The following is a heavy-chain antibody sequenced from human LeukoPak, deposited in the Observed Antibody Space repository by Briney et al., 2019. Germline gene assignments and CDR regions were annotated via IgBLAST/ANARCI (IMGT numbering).Heavy chain of an antibody. V-gene: IGHV4-4*07. CDR2: IYTSGST. CDR3: ARGIYCSSTTCYYYYYYMDV. CDR1: GGSISANY. J-gene: IGHJ6*03. Sequence: KPSETLSLTCTVSGGSISANYWSWIRQPAGKGLEWIGRIYTSGSTNYNPSLKSRVTMSLDTSKNQFSLKLSSVTAADTAVYYCARGIYCSSTTCYYYYYYMDVWGKGTTVTVSS. D-gene: IGHD2-2*01.